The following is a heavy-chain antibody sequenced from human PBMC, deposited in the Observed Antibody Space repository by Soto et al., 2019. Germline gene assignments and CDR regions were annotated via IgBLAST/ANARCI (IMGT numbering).Heavy chain of an antibody. V-gene: IGHV4-59*01. CDR1: GGSISGYY. J-gene: IGHJ4*02. D-gene: IGHD3-22*01. Sequence: SETLSLTCTVSGGSISGYYWSWIRQPPGKGLEWIGYIYYSGGSTSYNPSLRSRLTISVDTSKNQFSLRLTSVTAADTAVYYCAREDSSGYKCFDDWGQGTLVTVPS. CDR2: IYYSGGST. CDR3: AREDSSGYKCFDD.